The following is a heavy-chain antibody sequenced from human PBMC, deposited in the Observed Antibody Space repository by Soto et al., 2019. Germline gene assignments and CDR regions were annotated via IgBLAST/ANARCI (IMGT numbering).Heavy chain of an antibody. Sequence: EVQLVESGGGLVKAGGSLRISCAASGFTFRTHTLLWVRQAPGKGLEWVSSISTGGTYLEYAHSVKGRFTISRDDAKDSVFLQMNSLKTDDTAVYYCVKGGEDITSPYGMDVW. V-gene: IGHV3-21*02. CDR3: VKGGEDITSPYGMDV. CDR1: GFTFRTHT. CDR2: ISTGGTYL. J-gene: IGHJ6*01. D-gene: IGHD3-16*01.